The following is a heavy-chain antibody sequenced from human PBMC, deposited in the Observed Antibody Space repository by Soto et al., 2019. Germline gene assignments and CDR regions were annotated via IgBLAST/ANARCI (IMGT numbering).Heavy chain of an antibody. V-gene: IGHV1-18*01. D-gene: IGHD6-19*01. CDR3: VRTEDGYSSGGTPYYYYGMDV. CDR2: ISPYNGNT. CDR1: GYSFTNYG. J-gene: IGHJ6*02. Sequence: ASVKVSCKASGYSFTNYGISWVRQAPGQGLEWMGWISPYNGNTNYAQKLQGRVTMTTDSSTSTAYMELRSLRSDDTAMYYCVRTEDGYSSGGTPYYYYGMDVWGQGTTVTVSS.